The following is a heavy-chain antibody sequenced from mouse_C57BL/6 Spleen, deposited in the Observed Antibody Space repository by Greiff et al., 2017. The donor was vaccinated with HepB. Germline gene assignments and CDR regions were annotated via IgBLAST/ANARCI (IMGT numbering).Heavy chain of an antibody. D-gene: IGHD1-1*01. V-gene: IGHV5-9-1*02. CDR2: ISSGGDYI. CDR3: TRDWYYGSSPYWYFDV. J-gene: IGHJ1*03. Sequence: EVKLQESGEGLVKPGGSLKLSCAASGFTFSSYAMSWVRQTPEKRLEWVAYISSGGDYIYYADTVKGRFTISRDNARNTLYLQMSSLKSEDTAMYYCTRDWYYGSSPYWYFDVWGTGTTVTVSS. CDR1: GFTFSSYA.